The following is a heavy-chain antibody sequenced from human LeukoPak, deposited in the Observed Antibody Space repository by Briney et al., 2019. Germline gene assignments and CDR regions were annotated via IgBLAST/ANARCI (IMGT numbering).Heavy chain of an antibody. J-gene: IGHJ4*02. CDR2: IYWNDDK. CDR1: GFSLSTSGVG. CDR3: AHRRVPGSGSYYFDY. D-gene: IGHD1-26*01. V-gene: IGHV2-5*01. Sequence: SGPTLVNPTQTLTLTCTFSGFSLSTSGVGVGWIRQPPGKALEWLALIYWNDDKRYSPSLKSRLTITKDTSKNQVVLTMTNMDPVDTATYYCAHRRVPGSGSYYFDYWGQGTLVTVSS.